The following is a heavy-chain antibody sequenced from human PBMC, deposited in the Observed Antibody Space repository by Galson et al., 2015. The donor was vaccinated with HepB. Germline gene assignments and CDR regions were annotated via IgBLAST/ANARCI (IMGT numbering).Heavy chain of an antibody. CDR2: ISSSSSTI. CDR1: GFTFSSYS. J-gene: IGHJ4*02. V-gene: IGHV3-48*01. Sequence: SLRLSCAASGFTFSSYSMNWVRQAPGKGLEWVSYISSSSSTIYYADSVKGRFTISRDNAKNSLYLQMNSLRAEDTAVYYCARDDKVRGVIQTLYDYWGQGTLVTVSS. CDR3: ARDDKVRGVIQTLYDY. D-gene: IGHD3-10*01.